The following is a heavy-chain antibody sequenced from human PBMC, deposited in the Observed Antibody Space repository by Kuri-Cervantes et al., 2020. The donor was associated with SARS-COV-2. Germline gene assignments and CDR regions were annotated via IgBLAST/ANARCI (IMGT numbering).Heavy chain of an antibody. CDR3: ARRNLRFLAGGYYFDY. CDR1: GGSISSYY. D-gene: IGHD3-3*01. J-gene: IGHJ4*02. V-gene: IGHV4-59*08. CDR2: IYHSGST. Sequence: GSLRLSCTVSGGSISSYYWSWIRQPPGKGLEWIGSIYHSGSTYYNPSLKSRVTISVDTSKNQFSLKLSSVTAADTAVYYCARRNLRFLAGGYYFDYWGQGTLVTVSS.